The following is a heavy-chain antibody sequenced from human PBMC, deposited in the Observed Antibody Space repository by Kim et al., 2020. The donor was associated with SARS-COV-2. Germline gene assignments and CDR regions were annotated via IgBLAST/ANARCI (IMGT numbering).Heavy chain of an antibody. J-gene: IGHJ3*02. CDR2: ISWNSGSI. V-gene: IGHV3-9*01. D-gene: IGHD3-16*01. Sequence: GGSLRLSCAASGFTFDDYAMHWVRQAPGKGLEWVSGISWNSGSIGYADSVKGRFTISRDNAKNSLYLQMNSLRAEDTALYYCAKDREWGGRAFDIWGQGTMVTVSS. CDR1: GFTFDDYA. CDR3: AKDREWGGRAFDI.